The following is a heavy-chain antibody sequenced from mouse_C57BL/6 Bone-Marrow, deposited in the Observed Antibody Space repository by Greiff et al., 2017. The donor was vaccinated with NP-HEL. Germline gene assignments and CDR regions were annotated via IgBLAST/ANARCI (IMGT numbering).Heavy chain of an antibody. CDR2: IRNKANNHAT. CDR1: GFTFSDAW. Sequence: EVQLVESGGGLVQPGGSMKLSCAASGFTFSDAWMDWVRQSPEKGLEWVAEIRNKANNHATYYAESVKGRFTISRDDSKSSVYLKMNSVRAEDTGIDNCTLWVRRRGFAYGGQGTLVTVAA. CDR3: TLWVRRRGFAY. D-gene: IGHD2-2*01. V-gene: IGHV6-6*01. J-gene: IGHJ3*01.